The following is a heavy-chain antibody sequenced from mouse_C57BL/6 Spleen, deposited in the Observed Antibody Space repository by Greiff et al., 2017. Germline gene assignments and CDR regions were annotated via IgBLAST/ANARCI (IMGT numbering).Heavy chain of an antibody. CDR3: ARNHDYGSTYWYFEV. J-gene: IGHJ1*03. Sequence: VHVKQSGAELVKPGASVKLSCTASGFNIKDYYMHWVKQRTEQGLEWIGRIDPEDGETKYAPKFQGKATITADTSSNTAYLQLSSLTSEDTAVYYCARNHDYGSTYWYFEVWGTGTTVTVSS. D-gene: IGHD1-1*01. CDR1: GFNIKDYY. V-gene: IGHV14-2*01. CDR2: IDPEDGET.